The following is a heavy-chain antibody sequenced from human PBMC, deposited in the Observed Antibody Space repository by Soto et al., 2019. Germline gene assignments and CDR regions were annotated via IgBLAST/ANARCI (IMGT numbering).Heavy chain of an antibody. CDR3: ARDTRNTYYYDSSGPTAYYGMDV. Sequence: LRLSCAASGFTFSSYSMNWVRQAPGKGLEWVSSISSSSSYIYYADSVKGRFTISRDNAKNSLYLQMNSLRAEDTAVYYCARDTRNTYYYDSSGPTAYYGMDVWGQGTTVTVSS. J-gene: IGHJ6*02. D-gene: IGHD3-22*01. CDR2: ISSSSSYI. CDR1: GFTFSSYS. V-gene: IGHV3-21*01.